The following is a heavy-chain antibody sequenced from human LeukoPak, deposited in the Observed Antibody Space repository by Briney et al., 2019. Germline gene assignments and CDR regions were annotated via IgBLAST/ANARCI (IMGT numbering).Heavy chain of an antibody. Sequence: GESLQISCAASGFTFTSYWMYWVRQAPGKGLVWVSRINTDGGSTSYADSVKGRFTISRDNAKNTLYLQMNSLRAEDTAVYYCARGIMATINYWGRGTLVTVSS. CDR2: INTDGGST. CDR1: GFTFTSYW. D-gene: IGHD5-24*01. V-gene: IGHV3-74*01. CDR3: ARGIMATINY. J-gene: IGHJ4*02.